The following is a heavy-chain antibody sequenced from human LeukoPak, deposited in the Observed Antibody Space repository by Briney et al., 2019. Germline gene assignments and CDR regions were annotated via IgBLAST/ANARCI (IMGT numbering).Heavy chain of an antibody. CDR2: INHSGST. D-gene: IGHD6-13*01. CDR1: GGSFSGYY. CDR3: ARAIIPAGAFDY. V-gene: IGHV4-34*01. J-gene: IGHJ4*02. Sequence: KPSETLSLACAVYGGSFSGYYWSWIRQPPGKGLEWIGEINHSGSTNYNPSLKSRVTISVDTSKNQFSLKLSSVTAADTAVYYCARAIIPAGAFDYWGQGTPVTVSS.